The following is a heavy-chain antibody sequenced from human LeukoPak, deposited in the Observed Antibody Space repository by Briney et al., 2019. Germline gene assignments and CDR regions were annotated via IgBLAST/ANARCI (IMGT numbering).Heavy chain of an antibody. J-gene: IGHJ4*02. Sequence: ASVTVSCKASGYTFTDYYMHWVRQAPGQGLEWLGWINPNSGGTNYAQKFQGRVTMTRDTSISTAYMELSRLRSDDTAVYYCARAPYYGSGSYFINFDYWGQGTLVTVSS. V-gene: IGHV1-2*02. CDR3: ARAPYYGSGSYFINFDY. CDR1: GYTFTDYY. D-gene: IGHD3-10*01. CDR2: INPNSGGT.